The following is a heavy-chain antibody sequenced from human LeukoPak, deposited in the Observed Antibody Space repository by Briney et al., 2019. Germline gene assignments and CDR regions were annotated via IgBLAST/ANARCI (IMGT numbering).Heavy chain of an antibody. V-gene: IGHV4-4*07. Sequence: SETLSLTCTVSGXSMSSYYWSFIRQPAGKGLEWIGRIHTSWTTYYNPSLKSRVTMSVDTSRNQFSLRLTSVTAADTAVYYCARGDYYDGGGRNWFDPWGQGTLVTVSS. CDR1: GXSMSSYY. D-gene: IGHD3-16*01. J-gene: IGHJ5*02. CDR2: IHTSWTT. CDR3: ARGDYYDGGGRNWFDP.